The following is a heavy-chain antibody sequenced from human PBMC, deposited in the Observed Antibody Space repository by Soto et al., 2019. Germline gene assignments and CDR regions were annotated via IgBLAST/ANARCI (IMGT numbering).Heavy chain of an antibody. CDR3: ARRGYYDILTGYSWTYYFDH. CDR1: GFTFSSYW. D-gene: IGHD3-9*01. V-gene: IGHV3-7*01. CDR2: IKQDGSEK. J-gene: IGHJ4*02. Sequence: GGSLRLSCAASGFTFSSYWMSWVRQAPGKGLEWVANIKQDGSEKYYVDSVKGRFTISRDNAKNSLYLQMNSLRAEDTAVYYCARRGYYDILTGYSWTYYFDHWGQGTLVTVSS.